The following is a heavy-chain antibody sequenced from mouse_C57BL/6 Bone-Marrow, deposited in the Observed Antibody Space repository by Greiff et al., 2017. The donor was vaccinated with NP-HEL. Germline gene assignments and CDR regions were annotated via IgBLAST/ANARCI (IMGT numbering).Heavy chain of an antibody. CDR1: GYTFTDYY. J-gene: IGHJ3*01. V-gene: IGHV1-19*01. Sequence: VHVKQSGPVLVQPGASVKMSCKASGYTFTDYYMNWVKQSHGKSLEWIGVINPYNGGTSYNQKFKGKATLTVDKSSSTAYMELNSLTSEDSAVYYCARVYYYGSSVWFAYWGQGTLVTVSA. CDR2: INPYNGGT. D-gene: IGHD1-1*01. CDR3: ARVYYYGSSVWFAY.